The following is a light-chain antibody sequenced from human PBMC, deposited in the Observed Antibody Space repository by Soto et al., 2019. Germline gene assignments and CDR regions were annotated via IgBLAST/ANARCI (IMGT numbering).Light chain of an antibody. CDR3: QQSYSSPPT. CDR1: QSISNH. CDR2: AAS. J-gene: IGKJ1*01. Sequence: IKMTQSPSSLSASLEYGVIITFGASQSISNHLDWYQQKPGKAPKLLIFAASSLQSGVPSRFSGSRSGPDFTLTISSLQPEDFATYYCQQSYSSPPTFGQGTNVDI. V-gene: IGKV1-39*01.